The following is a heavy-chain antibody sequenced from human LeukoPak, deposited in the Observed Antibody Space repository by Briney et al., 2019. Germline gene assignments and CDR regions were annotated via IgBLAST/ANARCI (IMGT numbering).Heavy chain of an antibody. CDR3: ARAGMVYEYYFDY. Sequence: SVKVSCKASGGTFSSYAISWVRQAPGQGLEWMGGIIPIFGTANYAQKFQGRVTITTDEPTSTAYMELSSLRSEDTAVYYCARAGMVYEYYFDYWGQGTLVTVSS. V-gene: IGHV1-69*05. D-gene: IGHD2-8*01. CDR1: GGTFSSYA. CDR2: IIPIFGTA. J-gene: IGHJ4*02.